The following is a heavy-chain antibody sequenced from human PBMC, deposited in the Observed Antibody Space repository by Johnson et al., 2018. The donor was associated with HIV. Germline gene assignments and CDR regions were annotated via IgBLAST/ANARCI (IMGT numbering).Heavy chain of an antibody. D-gene: IGHD5-24*01. CDR3: TTDEEMAAILGDTFDI. V-gene: IGHV3-30-3*01. J-gene: IGHJ3*02. CDR2: ISYDGSNK. CDR1: GFTFSSYA. Sequence: VQLVESGGGVVQPGRSLRLSCVASGFTFSSYALNWVRQAPGTGLEWVAVISYDGSNKYYADSVKGRFTISRDNSKNTLYLQMNSLKTDDTAVYWCTTDEEMAAILGDTFDIWGQGTMVTVSS.